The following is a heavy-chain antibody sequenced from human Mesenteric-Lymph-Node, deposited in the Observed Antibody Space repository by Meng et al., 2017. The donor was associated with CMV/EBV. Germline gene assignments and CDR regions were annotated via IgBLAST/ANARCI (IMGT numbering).Heavy chain of an antibody. CDR1: GFTFSSYG. D-gene: IGHD3-16*01. CDR2: IRYDGSNK. J-gene: IGHJ6*02. Sequence: GESLKISCAASGFTFSSYGMHWVRQAPGKGLEWVAFIRYDGSNKYYADSVKGRFTISRDNSKNTPYLQMNSLRAEDTAVYYCAKESKGITFGGLYYYYGMDVWGQGTTVTVSS. V-gene: IGHV3-30*02. CDR3: AKESKGITFGGLYYYYGMDV.